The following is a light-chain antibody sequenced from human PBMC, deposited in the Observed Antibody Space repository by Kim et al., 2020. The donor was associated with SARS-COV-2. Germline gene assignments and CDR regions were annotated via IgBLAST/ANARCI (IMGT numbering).Light chain of an antibody. CDR3: ASWDDGLNGPV. CDR2: RNH. J-gene: IGLJ3*02. Sequence: GQSYTISCSGSTSNIGNNFVYWNQQLPGAAPKLLVYRNHERPSGVPDRFSGSKSDTSASLAITGLRSADEADYYCASWDDGLNGPVFGGGTQLTVL. V-gene: IGLV1-47*01. CDR1: TSNIGNNF.